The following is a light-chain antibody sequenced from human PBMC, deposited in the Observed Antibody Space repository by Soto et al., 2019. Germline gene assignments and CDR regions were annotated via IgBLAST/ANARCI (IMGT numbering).Light chain of an antibody. CDR3: QQSYSTPRT. Sequence: DIQMTQSPSSLSASVGDRVTITCRASQSISSYLNGYQQKPGKAPKLLIYAASSLQSGVPSRFSGSGSGADFTLTISSLQPEDFATYYCQQSYSTPRTFGQGTKVDI. J-gene: IGKJ1*01. CDR2: AAS. CDR1: QSISSY. V-gene: IGKV1-39*01.